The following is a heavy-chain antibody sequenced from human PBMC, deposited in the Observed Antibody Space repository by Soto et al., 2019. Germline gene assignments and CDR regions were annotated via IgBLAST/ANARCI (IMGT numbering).Heavy chain of an antibody. J-gene: IGHJ6*02. Sequence: ASAKVSCKSSGYTFTGYYMQLFRHYPGQWLECMVWINPNSGGTNYAQKFQGWVTMTRDTSISTAYMELRRLRSDDTAVYYCARDISSSWYRGEPRGMEVWGQGTTVTVSS. CDR2: INPNSGGT. CDR3: ARDISSSWYRGEPRGMEV. V-gene: IGHV1-2*04. CDR1: GYTFTGYY. D-gene: IGHD6-13*01.